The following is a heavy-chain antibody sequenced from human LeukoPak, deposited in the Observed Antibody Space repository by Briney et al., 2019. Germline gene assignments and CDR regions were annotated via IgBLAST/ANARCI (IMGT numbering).Heavy chain of an antibody. CDR1: GYTFTSYG. J-gene: IGHJ4*02. Sequence: GASVKVSCKASGYTFTSYGISWVRQAPGQGLEWMGWISAYNGNTNYAQKFQGRVTITADESTSTAYMELSSLRSEDTAVYYCAGRRYYYGSGSYYNGAFDYWGQGTLVTVSS. V-gene: IGHV1-18*01. D-gene: IGHD3-10*01. CDR3: AGRRYYYGSGSYYNGAFDY. CDR2: ISAYNGNT.